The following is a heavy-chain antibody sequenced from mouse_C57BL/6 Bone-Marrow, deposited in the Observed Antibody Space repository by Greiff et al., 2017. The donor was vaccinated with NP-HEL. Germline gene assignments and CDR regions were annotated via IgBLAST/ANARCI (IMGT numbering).Heavy chain of an antibody. J-gene: IGHJ3*01. CDR3: ARSKGAY. CDR1: GYTFTSYW. V-gene: IGHV1-69*01. Sequence: QVQLQQPGAELVMPGASVKLSCKASGYTFTSYWMHWVKQRPGQGLEWIGEIDPSDSYTNYTQKFKGQSTLTVDKSSSTAYMQRSSLTSEDSAVYYCARSKGAYWGQGTLVTVSA. CDR2: IDPSDSYT.